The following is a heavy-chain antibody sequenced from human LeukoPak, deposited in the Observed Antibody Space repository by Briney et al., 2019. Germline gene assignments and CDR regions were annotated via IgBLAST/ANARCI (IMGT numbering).Heavy chain of an antibody. V-gene: IGHV3-30-3*01. CDR1: GFTFSSYA. CDR3: ARQGGGPYSGSPLDY. J-gene: IGHJ4*02. CDR2: ISYDGSNK. Sequence: GGSLRLSCAASGFTFSSYAMHWVRQAPGKGLEWVAVISYDGSNKYYADSVKGRFTISRDNSKNTLYLQMNSLRAEDTAVYYCARQGGGPYSGSPLDYWGQGTLVTVSS. D-gene: IGHD1-26*01.